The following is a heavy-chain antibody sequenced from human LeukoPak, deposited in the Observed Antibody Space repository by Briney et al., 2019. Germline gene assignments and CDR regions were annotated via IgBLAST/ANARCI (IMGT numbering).Heavy chain of an antibody. D-gene: IGHD3-22*01. CDR3: AKELYYDSSGYQG. CDR2: ISTHNGNT. V-gene: IGHV1-18*01. Sequence: ASVKVSCTASGYTLTSYGISWVRQAPGQGLGWMGWISTHNGNTNYAQNLQGRVTMTTDTSTSTAYSVLRSVRSDDTAVYYCAKELYYDSSGYQGGGEGTLVTVP. CDR1: GYTLTSYG. J-gene: IGHJ4*02.